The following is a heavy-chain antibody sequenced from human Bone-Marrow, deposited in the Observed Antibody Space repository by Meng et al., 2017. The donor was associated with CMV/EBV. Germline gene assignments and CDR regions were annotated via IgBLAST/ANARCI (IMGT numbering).Heavy chain of an antibody. CDR1: GYTFTGYY. D-gene: IGHD2-2*01. CDR2: INPNSGGT. J-gene: IGHJ6*02. CDR3: AKGVLGYCSSTSCLPYYYYGMDV. Sequence: ASVKVSCKASGYTFTGYYMHWVRQAPGQGLEWMGWINPNSGGTNYAQKFQGRVTMTRDTSISTAYMELSRLRSDDTAVYYCAKGVLGYCSSTSCLPYYYYGMDVWGQGTTVTVSS. V-gene: IGHV1-2*02.